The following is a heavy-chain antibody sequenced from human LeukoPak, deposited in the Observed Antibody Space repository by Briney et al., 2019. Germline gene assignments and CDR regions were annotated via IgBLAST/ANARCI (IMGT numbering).Heavy chain of an antibody. D-gene: IGHD3-10*01. V-gene: IGHV3-74*01. CDR3: AEAASVRGVSY. CDR1: GFTFSTYW. Sequence: HAGGSLRLSCAASGFTFSTYWMHWVRQAPGKGPLWVSHINGDGSTTSYADSVKGRFTISRDNAKNTLYLQMNSLRAEDTAVYYCAEAASVRGVSYWGQGTLVTVSS. CDR2: INGDGSTT. J-gene: IGHJ4*02.